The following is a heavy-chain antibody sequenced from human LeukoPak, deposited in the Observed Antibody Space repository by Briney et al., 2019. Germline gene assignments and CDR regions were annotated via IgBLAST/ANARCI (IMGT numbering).Heavy chain of an antibody. Sequence: GGSLRLSCAASGFSFRSYGLHWVRQAPGKGLEWVSFIPSDGANKYYADSVKGRFTISRDNSKNTLYLQMNSLRAEDTAVYYCAKDQEVVAAANDYWGQGTLVTVSS. CDR3: AKDQEVVAAANDY. J-gene: IGHJ4*02. CDR1: GFSFRSYG. CDR2: IPSDGANK. V-gene: IGHV3-30*02. D-gene: IGHD2-15*01.